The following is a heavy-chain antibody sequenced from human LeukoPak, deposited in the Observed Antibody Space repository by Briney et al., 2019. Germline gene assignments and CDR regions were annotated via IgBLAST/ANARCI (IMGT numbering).Heavy chain of an antibody. Sequence: GGSLRLSCAASGFTFSSYGMHWVRQAPGKGLEWVAFIRYDGSNKYYADSVKGRFTISRDNSKNTLYLQMNSLRAEDTAVYYCAKDGAYYYDSSGYSYGDYWGQETLVTVSS. CDR1: GFTFSSYG. CDR3: AKDGAYYYDSSGYSYGDY. D-gene: IGHD3-22*01. V-gene: IGHV3-30*02. CDR2: IRYDGSNK. J-gene: IGHJ4*02.